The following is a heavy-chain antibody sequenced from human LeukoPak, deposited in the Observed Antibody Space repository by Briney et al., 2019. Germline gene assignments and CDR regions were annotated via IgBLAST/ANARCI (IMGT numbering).Heavy chain of an antibody. CDR3: ARERGRLYYYYGMDV. J-gene: IGHJ6*02. CDR2: IYYSGST. V-gene: IGHV4-31*11. Sequence: SETLSLTCAVSGGSISSGGYSWSWIRQHPGQGLEWIGYIYYSGSTYYNPSLKSRVTISVDTSKNQFSLKLSSVTAADTAVYYCARERGRLYYYYGMDVWGQGTTVTVSS. CDR1: GGSISSGGYS.